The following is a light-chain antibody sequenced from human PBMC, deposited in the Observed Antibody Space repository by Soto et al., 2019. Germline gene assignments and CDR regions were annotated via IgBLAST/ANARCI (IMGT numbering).Light chain of an antibody. CDR2: NSS. V-gene: IGKV3-20*01. CDR3: QQYRDLPQT. J-gene: IGKJ1*01. Sequence: EIVLTQSPGTLYLSPGERATLSCRASQSVRSNYLAWYQQKPGQAPRLLIYNSSTRATGIPDRFSGSGSGTDFTLTISRLEPEDFALYYCQQYRDLPQTFGQGTQVDIK. CDR1: QSVRSNY.